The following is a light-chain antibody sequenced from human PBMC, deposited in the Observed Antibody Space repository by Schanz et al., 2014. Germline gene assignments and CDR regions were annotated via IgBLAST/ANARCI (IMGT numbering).Light chain of an antibody. CDR2: GAS. V-gene: IGKV3-20*01. Sequence: ESVLTQSPGTLSLSPGERATLSCRASQSVSSSYLAWYQQKPGQAPRLLIYGASSRATGIPDRFSGSGSGTEFTLTISSLQSEDFALYYCQQYGDWPPYTFGQGTKLEIK. CDR3: QQYGDWPPYT. CDR1: QSVSSSY. J-gene: IGKJ2*01.